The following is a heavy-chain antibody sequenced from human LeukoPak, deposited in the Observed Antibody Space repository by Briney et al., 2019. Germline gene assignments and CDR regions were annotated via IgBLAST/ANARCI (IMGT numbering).Heavy chain of an antibody. CDR1: GFTFSSYA. Sequence: TGGSLRLSCAASGFTFSSYAMHWVRQAPGKGLEWVAVISYDGSNKYYADSVKGRFTISRDNSKNTLYLQMNSLRAEDTAVYYCARDPPMNEYYFDYWGQGTLVTVSS. J-gene: IGHJ4*02. CDR3: ARDPPMNEYYFDY. D-gene: IGHD3-22*01. CDR2: ISYDGSNK. V-gene: IGHV3-30*04.